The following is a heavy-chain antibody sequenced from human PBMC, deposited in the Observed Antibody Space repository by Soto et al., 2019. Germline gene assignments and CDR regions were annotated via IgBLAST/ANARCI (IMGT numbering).Heavy chain of an antibody. CDR1: GYTFTSYG. V-gene: IGHV1-18*01. J-gene: IGHJ4*02. CDR2: ISAYNGNT. CDR3: ARLATAPDFWSGYSPDY. Sequence: GASVKVSCKASGYTFTSYGISWVRQAPGQGLEWMGWISAYNGNTNYAQKLQGRVTMTTDTSTGTAYMELRSLRSDDTAVYYCARLATAPDFWSGYSPDYWGQGTLVTVSS. D-gene: IGHD3-3*01.